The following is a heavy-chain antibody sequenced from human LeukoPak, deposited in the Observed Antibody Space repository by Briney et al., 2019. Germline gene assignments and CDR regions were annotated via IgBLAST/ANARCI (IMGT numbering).Heavy chain of an antibody. V-gene: IGHV4-39*01. CDR1: GGSISSSSYY. CDR2: IYYSGST. CDR3: HSSSRLDY. J-gene: IGHJ4*02. Sequence: PSETLSLTCTVSGGSISSSSYYWGWIRQPPGKGLEWIGIIYYSGSTYYNPSLKSRVTISVDTSKNQFSLKLSSGTAADTAVYYCHSSSRLDYWGQGTLVTVSS. D-gene: IGHD6-6*01.